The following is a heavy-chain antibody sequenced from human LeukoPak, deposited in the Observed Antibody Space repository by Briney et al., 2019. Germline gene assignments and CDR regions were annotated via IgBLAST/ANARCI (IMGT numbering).Heavy chain of an antibody. CDR3: ARHSGYYYDSSGYELDY. CDR1: GFTFSSYW. CDR2: INSDGSST. D-gene: IGHD3-22*01. Sequence: PGGSLRLSXAASGFTFSSYWMHWVRQAPGKGLVWVSRINSDGSSTSYADSVKGRFTISRDNAKNTLYLQMNSLRAEDTAVYYCARHSGYYYDSSGYELDYWGQGTLVTVSS. V-gene: IGHV3-74*01. J-gene: IGHJ4*02.